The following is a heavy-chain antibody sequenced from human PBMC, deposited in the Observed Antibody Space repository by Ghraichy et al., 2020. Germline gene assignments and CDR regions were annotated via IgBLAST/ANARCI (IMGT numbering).Heavy chain of an antibody. CDR1: GFTFRNYA. J-gene: IGHJ6*03. V-gene: IGHV3-30*04. CDR3: ARGTTVTTVQWRYYYMDV. CDR2: KSYDGSNE. D-gene: IGHD4-11*01. Sequence: GGSLRLSCAASGFTFRNYAMHWVRQAPGKRLEWVALKSYDGSNEYYADSVKGRFTISRDNSKNTLYLQMNSLRVEDTAVYYCARGTTVTTVQWRYYYMDVWGKGTTVAVSS.